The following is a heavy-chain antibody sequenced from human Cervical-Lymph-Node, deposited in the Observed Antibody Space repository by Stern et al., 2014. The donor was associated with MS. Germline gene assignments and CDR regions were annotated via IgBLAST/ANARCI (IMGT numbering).Heavy chain of an antibody. Sequence: VQLVQSGAEVKKPGASVKVSCKASGYTFTGYYMHWVRQAPGQGLEWMGWINPNSGGTNYAQKFQGWVTMTRDTSISTAYMELSRLRSDDTAVYYCAREDDYGDYGLDYWGQGTLVTVSS. CDR1: GYTFTGYY. D-gene: IGHD4-17*01. J-gene: IGHJ4*02. CDR3: AREDDYGDYGLDY. V-gene: IGHV1-2*04. CDR2: INPNSGGT.